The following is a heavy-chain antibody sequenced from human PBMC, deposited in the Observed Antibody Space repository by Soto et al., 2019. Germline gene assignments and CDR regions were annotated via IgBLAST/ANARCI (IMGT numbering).Heavy chain of an antibody. CDR1: GYSFSSYW. J-gene: IGHJ4*02. CDR3: AKIPYYYDSSGYYGGYY. D-gene: IGHD3-22*01. Sequence: GESLKISCKGSGYSFSSYWSGWVRQMPGKGLEWMGIIYPGDSDTRYSPSFQGQVTISADKSISTAYLQWSSLKASDTAMYYCAKIPYYYDSSGYYGGYYWGQGTLVTVS. CDR2: IYPGDSDT. V-gene: IGHV5-51*01.